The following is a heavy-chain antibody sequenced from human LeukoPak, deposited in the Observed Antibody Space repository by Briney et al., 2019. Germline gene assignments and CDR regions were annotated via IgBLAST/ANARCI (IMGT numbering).Heavy chain of an antibody. V-gene: IGHV5-51*01. J-gene: IGHJ4*02. CDR3: ARVSSGSYSPVDH. CDR2: IYPGGSDT. Sequence: GESLKISCKGSGYSFTNYWIGWVRQMPGKGLEWMGIIYPGGSDTRYSPSFQGQVTISADKSISTAYLQWSSLKASDTAMYYCARVSSGSYSPVDHWGQGTLVTVSS. CDR1: GYSFTNYW. D-gene: IGHD1-26*01.